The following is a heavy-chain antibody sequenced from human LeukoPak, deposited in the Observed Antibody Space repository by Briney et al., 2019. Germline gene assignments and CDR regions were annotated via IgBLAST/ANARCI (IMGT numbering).Heavy chain of an antibody. Sequence: ASVKVSCKASGYTFTSYDINWVRQATGQGLEWMGWMNPNSGNTGYAQKFQGRVTMTRNTSISTAYMELSSLRSEDTAVYYCARVPLNCGGDCYPFDYWGQGTLVTVSS. J-gene: IGHJ4*02. CDR3: ARVPLNCGGDCYPFDY. CDR2: MNPNSGNT. D-gene: IGHD2-21*02. V-gene: IGHV1-8*01. CDR1: GYTFTSYD.